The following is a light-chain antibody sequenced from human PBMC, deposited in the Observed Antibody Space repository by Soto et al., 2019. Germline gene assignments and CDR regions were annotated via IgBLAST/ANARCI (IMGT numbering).Light chain of an antibody. J-gene: IGKJ4*01. CDR3: QQRSNWPLT. CDR1: QSVSSNY. CDR2: GAS. V-gene: IGKV3D-20*02. Sequence: EIVLTQSPGTLSLSPGERATLSCRASQSVSSNYLAWYQQEPGQAPRLLIYGASSRATGIPDRFSGSGSGTDFTLTISSLEPADFAVYYCQQRSNWPLTFGGGTKVDIK.